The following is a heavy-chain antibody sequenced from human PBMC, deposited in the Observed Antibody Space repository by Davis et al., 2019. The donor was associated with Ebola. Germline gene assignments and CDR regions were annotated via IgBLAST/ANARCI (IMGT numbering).Heavy chain of an antibody. Sequence: PSETLSLTCAVYGGSFSGYYWSWIRQHPGKGLEWIGEINHSGSTNYNPSLKSRVTISVDTSKHQFSLKLSSVTAANTAVYYCARGGYSYGEYCQHWGQGTLVTVSS. J-gene: IGHJ1*01. V-gene: IGHV4-34*01. CDR2: INHSGST. CDR3: ARGGYSYGEYCQH. CDR1: GGSFSGYY. D-gene: IGHD5-18*01.